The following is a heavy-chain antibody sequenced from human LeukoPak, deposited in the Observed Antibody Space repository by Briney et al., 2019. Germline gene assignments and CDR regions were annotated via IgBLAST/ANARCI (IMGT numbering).Heavy chain of an antibody. CDR3: ARDGTTDYDFWSGDFDY. Sequence: ASVKVSCKASGYTFTSYYMHWVRQAPGQGLEWMGWISAYNGNTNYAQKLQGRDTMTTDTSTSTAYMELRSLRSDDTAVYYCARDGTTDYDFWSGDFDYWGQGTLVTVSS. J-gene: IGHJ4*02. CDR2: ISAYNGNT. V-gene: IGHV1-18*04. D-gene: IGHD3-3*01. CDR1: GYTFTSYY.